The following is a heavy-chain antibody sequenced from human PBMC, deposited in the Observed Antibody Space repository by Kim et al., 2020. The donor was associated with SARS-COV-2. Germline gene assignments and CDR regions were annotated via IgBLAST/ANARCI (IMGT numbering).Heavy chain of an antibody. V-gene: IGHV3-30*04. Sequence: GGSLRLSCAASGFTFSSYAMHWVRQAPGKGLEWVAVISYDGSNKYYADSVKGRFTISRDNSKNTLYLQMNSLRAEDTAVYYCARVKLALYGDYVTLDYWGQGTLVTVSS. CDR1: GFTFSSYA. CDR3: ARVKLALYGDYVTLDY. J-gene: IGHJ4*02. D-gene: IGHD4-17*01. CDR2: ISYDGSNK.